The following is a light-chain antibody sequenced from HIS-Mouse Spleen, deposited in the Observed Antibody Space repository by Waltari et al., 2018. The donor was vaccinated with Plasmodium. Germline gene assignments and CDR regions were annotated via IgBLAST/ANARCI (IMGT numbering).Light chain of an antibody. J-gene: IGKJ1*01. Sequence: DIQMTQSPSSLSASVGGRVTITCRASQSISSYLNWYQQKPGKAPKLLIYATSSLQSGVPSRFSGSGSGTDFTLSISSLQPEEFATYYCQQSYSTWTFGQGTKVEIK. CDR1: QSISSY. CDR3: QQSYSTWT. CDR2: ATS. V-gene: IGKV1-39*01.